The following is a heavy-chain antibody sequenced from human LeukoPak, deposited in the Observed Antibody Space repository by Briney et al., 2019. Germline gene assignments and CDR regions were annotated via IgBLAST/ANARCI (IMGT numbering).Heavy chain of an antibody. CDR3: ARDYYLGPMVRGVFYYYGMDV. CDR2: IYSGGDT. Sequence: PGGSLRLSCAASGFTVSSNYMTWVRQAPGKGLEWVSVIYSGGDTYYTDSVKGRFTISRDNAKNSLYLQMNSLRAEDTAVYYCARDYYLGPMVRGVFYYYGMDVWGKGTTVTVSS. J-gene: IGHJ6*04. CDR1: GFTVSSNY. V-gene: IGHV3-53*01. D-gene: IGHD3-10*01.